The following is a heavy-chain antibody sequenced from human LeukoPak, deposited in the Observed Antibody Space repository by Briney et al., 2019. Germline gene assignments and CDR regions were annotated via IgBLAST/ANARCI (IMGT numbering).Heavy chain of an antibody. V-gene: IGHV3-7*03. Sequence: PGGSLRLSCAASEFTFSSYWMSWVRQAPGKGLEWVANIKQDGSGLYYVESVKGRFTISRDNAKNSLYLRMTSLRAEDTAVYYCARDPGRTGFDYWGQGTLVTVSS. J-gene: IGHJ4*02. D-gene: IGHD1/OR15-1a*01. CDR2: IKQDGSGL. CDR3: ARDPGRTGFDY. CDR1: EFTFSSYW.